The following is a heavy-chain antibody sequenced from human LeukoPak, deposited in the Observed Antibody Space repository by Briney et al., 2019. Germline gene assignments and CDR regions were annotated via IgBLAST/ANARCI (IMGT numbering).Heavy chain of an antibody. CDR3: AKEGGSTFFVYYYMDV. CDR1: GFTFSSYA. Sequence: LSGGSLRLSCAASGFTFSSYAMSWVRQAPGKGLEWVSAISGSGGSTYYADSVKGRFTISRDNSKNTLYLQMNSLRAEDTAVYYCAKEGGSTFFVYYYMDVWGKGTTVTISS. CDR2: ISGSGGST. V-gene: IGHV3-23*01. J-gene: IGHJ6*03. D-gene: IGHD2-2*01.